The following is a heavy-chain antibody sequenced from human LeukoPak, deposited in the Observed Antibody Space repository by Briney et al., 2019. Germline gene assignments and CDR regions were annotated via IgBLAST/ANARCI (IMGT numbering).Heavy chain of an antibody. CDR3: AKDLAALSSGWRGFDY. J-gene: IGHJ4*02. Sequence: PGGSLRLSCAASGFTFSSYGMHWVRQAPGKGLEWVAFIRYDGSNKYYADSVKGRFTISRDNSKNTLYLQMNSLRAEDTAVYYCAKDLAALSSGWRGFDYWGQGTLVTVSS. D-gene: IGHD6-19*01. V-gene: IGHV3-30*02. CDR1: GFTFSSYG. CDR2: IRYDGSNK.